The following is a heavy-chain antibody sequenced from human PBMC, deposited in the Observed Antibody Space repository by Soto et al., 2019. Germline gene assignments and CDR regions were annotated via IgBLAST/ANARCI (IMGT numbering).Heavy chain of an antibody. CDR3: ARARIAVAVPYYYGMDV. CDR2: ISYDGSNK. V-gene: IGHV3-30-3*01. D-gene: IGHD6-19*01. CDR1: GFTFSSYA. J-gene: IGHJ6*02. Sequence: GGSLRLSCAASGFTFSSYAMHWVRQAPGKGLEWVAVISYDGSNKYYADSVKGRFTISRDNSKNTLYLQMNSLRAEDTAVYYCARARIAVAVPYYYGMDVWGQGTTVTVSS.